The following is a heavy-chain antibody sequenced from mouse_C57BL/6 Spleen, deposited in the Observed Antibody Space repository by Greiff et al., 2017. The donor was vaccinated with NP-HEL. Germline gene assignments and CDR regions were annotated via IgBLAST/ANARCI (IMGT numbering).Heavy chain of an antibody. Sequence: EVQLVESGGGLVQPKGSLKLSCAASGFSFNTYAMNWVRQAPGKGLEWVAGIRSKSNNYATYYADSVKDRFTISRDDSESMLYLQMNNLKTEDTAMYYCSYDGYYGGFAYWGQGTLVTVSA. D-gene: IGHD2-3*01. V-gene: IGHV10-1*01. CDR2: IRSKSNNYAT. CDR1: GFSFNTYA. CDR3: SYDGYYGGFAY. J-gene: IGHJ3*01.